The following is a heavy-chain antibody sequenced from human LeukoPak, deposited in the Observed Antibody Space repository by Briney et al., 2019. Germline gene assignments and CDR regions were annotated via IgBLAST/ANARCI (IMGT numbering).Heavy chain of an antibody. CDR2: ISFDGSKS. Sequence: GGSLRLSCAGFGFTFSNYAIHWVRQAPGKGLEGVAAISFDGSKSYYAESVKGRFSISRDNSRDTLYLQMSSLAVEDTAIYYCARSRIANDSSGYYFKFDYWGQGALVTVSS. J-gene: IGHJ4*02. V-gene: IGHV3-30*15. CDR3: ARSRIANDSSGYYFKFDY. CDR1: GFTFSNYA. D-gene: IGHD3-22*01.